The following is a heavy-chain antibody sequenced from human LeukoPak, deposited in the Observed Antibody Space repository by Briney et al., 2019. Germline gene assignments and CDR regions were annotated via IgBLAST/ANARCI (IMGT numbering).Heavy chain of an antibody. Sequence: ASVKVSCKASGGTFSSYAISWVRQAPGQGLEWMGGIIPIFGTANYAQKFQGRVTITTDESTGTAYMELSSLRSEDTAVYYCARRANRSLPPTNAFDIWGQGTMVTVSS. CDR2: IIPIFGTA. CDR1: GGTFSSYA. D-gene: IGHD1-14*01. V-gene: IGHV1-69*05. J-gene: IGHJ3*02. CDR3: ARRANRSLPPTNAFDI.